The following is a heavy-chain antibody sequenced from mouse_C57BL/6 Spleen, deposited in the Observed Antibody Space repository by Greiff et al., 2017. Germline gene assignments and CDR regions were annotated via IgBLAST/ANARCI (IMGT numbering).Heavy chain of an antibody. CDR3: ARSDDGSFFDY. V-gene: IGHV1-4*01. CDR2: INPSSGYT. D-gene: IGHD2-3*01. J-gene: IGHJ2*01. Sequence: VKLQESGAELARPGASVKMSCKASGYTFTSYTMHWVKQRPGQGLEWIGYINPSSGYTKYNQKFKDKATLTADKSSSTAYMQLSSLTSEDSAVYYCARSDDGSFFDYWGQGTTLTVSS. CDR1: GYTFTSYT.